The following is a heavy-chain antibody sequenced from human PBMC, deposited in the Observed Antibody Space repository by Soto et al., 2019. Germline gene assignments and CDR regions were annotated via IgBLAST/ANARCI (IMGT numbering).Heavy chain of an antibody. CDR3: ARDPYYYDSSGYHPYYYYYGMDV. D-gene: IGHD3-22*01. CDR1: GFTFSDYY. CDR2: ISSSSSYT. V-gene: IGHV3-11*06. Sequence: QVQLVESGGGLVKPGGSLRLSCAASGFTFSDYYMSWIRQAPGKGLEWVSYISSSSSYTNYADSVKGRFTISRDNAKNSLYLQMNSMRAEDTAVYYCARDPYYYDSSGYHPYYYYYGMDVWGQGTTVTVSS. J-gene: IGHJ6*02.